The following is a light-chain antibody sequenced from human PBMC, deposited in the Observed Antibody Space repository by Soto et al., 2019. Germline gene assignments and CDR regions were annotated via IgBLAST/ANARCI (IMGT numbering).Light chain of an antibody. Sequence: EIVMTQSPATLSVSPGERATLSCRASQSVSSNLAWYQQKPGQAPRLLIYGASTRATGIPARFSGSGSGTEFPLTIRSLQSEDFAVYYCQQYNNWPPGTFGQGTKVEIK. J-gene: IGKJ1*01. CDR1: QSVSSN. V-gene: IGKV3-15*01. CDR3: QQYNNWPPGT. CDR2: GAS.